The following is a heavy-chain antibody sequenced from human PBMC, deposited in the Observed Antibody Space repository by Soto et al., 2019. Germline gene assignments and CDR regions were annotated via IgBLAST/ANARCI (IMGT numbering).Heavy chain of an antibody. Sequence: ELQLVDSGGGLVQPGRSLRLSCAASGLTFDDYAMHWVRQVPGKGLKWISVISWNSGSIGYADSVKGRFTITRDNAKNSLYLHMNSLRAEDTALYHCAKDRESSGFSYSTPFDFWGQGTLVTFSS. CDR2: ISWNSGSI. J-gene: IGHJ4*02. CDR3: AKDRESSGFSYSTPFDF. V-gene: IGHV3-9*01. CDR1: GLTFDDYA. D-gene: IGHD3-22*01.